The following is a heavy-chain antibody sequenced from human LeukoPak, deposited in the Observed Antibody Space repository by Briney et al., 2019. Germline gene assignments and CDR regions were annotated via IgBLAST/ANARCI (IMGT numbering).Heavy chain of an antibody. D-gene: IGHD6-13*01. CDR1: GYTFTSYD. J-gene: IGHJ4*02. CDR2: MNSNSGNT. V-gene: IGHV1-8*01. CDR3: ASSRNGAGSSSGFDY. Sequence: GASVKVSCKASGYTFTSYDINWVRQATGQGLEWMGWMNSNSGNTGYAQKFQGRVNMTRNTSISTAYMELSSLRSEDTAVYYCASSRNGAGSSSGFDYWGQGTLVTVSS.